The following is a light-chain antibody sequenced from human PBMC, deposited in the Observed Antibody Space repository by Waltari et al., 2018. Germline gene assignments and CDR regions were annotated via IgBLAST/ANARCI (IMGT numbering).Light chain of an antibody. CDR3: CSYAGSSTLV. J-gene: IGLJ2*01. V-gene: IGLV2-23*02. CDR1: SSDVGGSNY. CDR2: DVS. Sequence: QSALTQPASVSGSPGQSITISCTGTSSDVGGSNYVSWYQQHPGKAPKLIIYDVSKRPSGVSNRFSGSKSGNTASLTISGLQAEDEADYYCCSYAGSSTLVFGGGTKLTVL.